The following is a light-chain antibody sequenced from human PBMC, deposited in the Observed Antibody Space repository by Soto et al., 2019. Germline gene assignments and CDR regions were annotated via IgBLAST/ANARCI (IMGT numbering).Light chain of an antibody. V-gene: IGKV1-39*01. CDR2: DAS. Sequence: DIQMTQSPSSLSASVGDRVTITCQASQNINNYLNWYQQKPGRAPKLLIYDASNLEAGVPSRFSGSGSGTDFTLTISSLQPEDFATYYCQQSCSTPGTFGQGTKVDI. J-gene: IGKJ1*01. CDR1: QNINNY. CDR3: QQSCSTPGT.